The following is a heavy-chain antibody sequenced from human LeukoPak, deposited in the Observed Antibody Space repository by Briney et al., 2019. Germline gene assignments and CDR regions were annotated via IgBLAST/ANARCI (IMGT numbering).Heavy chain of an antibody. Sequence: ASVKVFCKASGGTFTNYAISWVRQAPGQGLEWMGGIIPMYGTPSYAQNFQGKVTITTDESTSTSYLELNSLRSEDTAVYYCARPDKAAQYGPFDYWGQGTLVIVSS. D-gene: IGHD6-6*01. CDR1: GGTFTNYA. CDR3: ARPDKAAQYGPFDY. J-gene: IGHJ4*02. V-gene: IGHV1-69*05. CDR2: IIPMYGTP.